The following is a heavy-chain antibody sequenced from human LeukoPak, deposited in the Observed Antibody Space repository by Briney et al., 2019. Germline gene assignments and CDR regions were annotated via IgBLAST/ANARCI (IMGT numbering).Heavy chain of an antibody. CDR1: RFIFSYYA. J-gene: IGHJ3*02. CDR2: ITGSGDAT. V-gene: IGHV3-23*01. CDR3: AKDVPSYGSGSYNAFDI. Sequence: GGSLRLSCAASRFIFSYYAMSWVRQAPGKGLEWVSAITGSGDATYYADSVKGRFTISRDNAKNSLYLQMNSLRAEDTALYYCAKDVPSYGSGSYNAFDIWGQGTMVTVSS. D-gene: IGHD3-10*01.